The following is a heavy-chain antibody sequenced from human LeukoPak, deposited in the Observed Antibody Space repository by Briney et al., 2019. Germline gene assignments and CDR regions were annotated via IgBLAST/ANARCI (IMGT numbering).Heavy chain of an antibody. CDR1: GYSFTSYW. CDR2: IYPGDSDT. CDR3: ARLNSHRGYGLGDY. J-gene: IGHJ4*02. V-gene: IGHV5-51*01. D-gene: IGHD5-12*01. Sequence: GESLKISCKGSGYSFTSYWIGWVRQMPGKGLEWMGIIYPGDSDTGYSPSFQGQVTISADKSISTAYLQWSSLKASDTAVYYCARLNSHRGYGLGDYWGQGTLVTVSS.